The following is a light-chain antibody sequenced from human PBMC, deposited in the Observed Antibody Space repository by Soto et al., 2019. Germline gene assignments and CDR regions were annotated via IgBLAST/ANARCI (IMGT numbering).Light chain of an antibody. J-gene: IGKJ2*01. CDR1: QSLVHSDGNTY. CDR3: MQGTHWPPYT. Sequence: DVVMTQSPLSLPVTLGQPASISCRSSQSLVHSDGNTYLNWFHQRPGQSPRRLIYKVSNRDSGVPDRFGGSGSDTDFTLKISGVEAEDVGVYYCMQGTHWPPYTFGHGTKLEIK. V-gene: IGKV2-30*02. CDR2: KVS.